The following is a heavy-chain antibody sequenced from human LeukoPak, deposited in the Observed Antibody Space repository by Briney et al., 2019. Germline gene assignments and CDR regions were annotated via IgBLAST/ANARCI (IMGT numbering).Heavy chain of an antibody. CDR3: ARDLKAYSSSGGVDY. Sequence: GGSLRLSCAASGFTFSGYGMNWVRQAPGKGLEWVSYISSSGTTISYADSVKGRFTISRDGTRNSLYLQMSSLRAEDTAVYYCARDLKAYSSSGGVDYWGRGTLVTVSS. D-gene: IGHD6-13*01. J-gene: IGHJ4*02. V-gene: IGHV3-48*01. CDR2: ISSSGTTI. CDR1: GFTFSGYG.